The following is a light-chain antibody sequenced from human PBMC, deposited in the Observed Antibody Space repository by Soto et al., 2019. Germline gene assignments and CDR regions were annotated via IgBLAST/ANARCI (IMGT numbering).Light chain of an antibody. CDR3: QQYNNWRT. CDR2: GAS. V-gene: IGKV3-15*01. J-gene: IGKJ1*01. CDR1: QSVSSY. Sequence: EIVLTQSPATLSLSPGERATLSCRASQSVSSYLAWYQQKPGQAPRLLIYGASTRATGIPARFSGSGSGTEFTLTISSLQSEDFAVYYCQQYNNWRTYAQGTKV.